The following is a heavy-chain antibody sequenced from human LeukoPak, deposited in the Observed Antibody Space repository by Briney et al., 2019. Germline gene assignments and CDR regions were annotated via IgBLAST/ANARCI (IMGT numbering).Heavy chain of an antibody. CDR1: GGSISSYY. Sequence: SETLSLTCTVSGGSISSYYWSWIRQPAGKGLEWIGRIYTSGSTNYNPSLKSRVTMSVDTSKNQFSLKLSSVTAADTAVYYCAREMITFGGVLEYYYYVDVWGKGTTVTVSS. J-gene: IGHJ6*03. CDR3: AREMITFGGVLEYYYYVDV. V-gene: IGHV4-4*07. CDR2: IYTSGST. D-gene: IGHD3-16*01.